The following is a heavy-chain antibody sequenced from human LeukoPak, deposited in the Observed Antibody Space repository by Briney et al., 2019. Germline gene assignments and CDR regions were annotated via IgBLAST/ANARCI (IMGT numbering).Heavy chain of an antibody. V-gene: IGHV4-59*08. CDR2: IYYSGST. D-gene: IGHD5-18*01. CDR3: ARRRGYSYDNWYFDL. Sequence: SETLSLTCTVSGGSISSYYWSWIRQPPGKGLEWIGYIYYSGSTNYNPSLKSRVTISVDTSKNQFSLKPSSVTAADTAVYYCARRRGYSYDNWYFDLWGRGILVTVSS. J-gene: IGHJ2*01. CDR1: GGSISSYY.